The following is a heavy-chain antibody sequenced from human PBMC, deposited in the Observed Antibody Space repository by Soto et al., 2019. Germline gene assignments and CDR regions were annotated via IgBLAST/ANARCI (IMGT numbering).Heavy chain of an antibody. Sequence: GASVKVSCKASGGTFSSYTISWVRQAPGQGLEWMGRIIPILGIANYAQKFQGRVTITVDKSTSTAYMELSSLRSEDTAVYYCARDGGEGNIGSTIFAPYYYFLAVRGQGTSVTVSS. CDR2: IIPILGIA. V-gene: IGHV1-69*04. CDR1: GGTFSSYT. D-gene: IGHD3-3*01. CDR3: ARDGGEGNIGSTIFAPYYYFLAV. J-gene: IGHJ6*03.